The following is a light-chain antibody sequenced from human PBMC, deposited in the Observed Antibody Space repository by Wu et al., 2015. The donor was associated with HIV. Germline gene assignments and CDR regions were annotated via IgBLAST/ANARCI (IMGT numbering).Light chain of an antibody. CDR1: QSINTY. CDR2: DAS. V-gene: IGKV3-11*01. Sequence: EIVLTQSPATLSLSPGQRATLSCRASQSINTYLAWYLHKRGQSPRLLIYDASHRATGVPARFSGSGSGTDFTLTISSLQPDDFGTYYCQHYEGFPWAFGQGTEGGSQ. J-gene: IGKJ1*01. CDR3: QHYEGFPWA.